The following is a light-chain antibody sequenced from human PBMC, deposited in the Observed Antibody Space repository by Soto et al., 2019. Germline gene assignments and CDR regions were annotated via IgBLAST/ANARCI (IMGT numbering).Light chain of an antibody. CDR3: SSHTTSNTYV. V-gene: IGLV2-14*01. Sequence: QSALTQPASVSGSPGQSITISCTGTSSDVGAYNYVSWYQQHPGKAPELIIYDVSNRPSGVSNRFSGSKSGNTASLTISGLQAEDEADYHCSSHTTSNTYVFRTGTKVTVL. J-gene: IGLJ1*01. CDR2: DVS. CDR1: SSDVGAYNY.